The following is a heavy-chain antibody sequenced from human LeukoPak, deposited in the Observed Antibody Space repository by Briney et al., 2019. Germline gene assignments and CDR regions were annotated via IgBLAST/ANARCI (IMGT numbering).Heavy chain of an antibody. CDR1: GYTFTSYG. Sequence: ASVKVSCKASGYTFTSYGISWVRQAPVQGLEWMGWISAYNGNTNYAQKLQGRVTMTTDTSTSTAYMELRSLRSDDTAVYYCARDRVGIAVAGTPWGAFDIWGQGTTVTVS. CDR3: ARDRVGIAVAGTPWGAFDI. J-gene: IGHJ3*02. D-gene: IGHD6-19*01. V-gene: IGHV1-18*01. CDR2: ISAYNGNT.